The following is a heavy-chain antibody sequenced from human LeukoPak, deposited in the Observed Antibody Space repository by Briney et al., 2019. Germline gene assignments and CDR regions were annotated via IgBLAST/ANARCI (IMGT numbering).Heavy chain of an antibody. CDR2: IWASGSTT. V-gene: IGHV3-23*01. CDR1: GFTFSTYA. Sequence: GGSLRLSCAASGFTFSTYAMSWVRQAPGKGLEWVSAIWASGSTTVYADSVKGRFTVSRDNSRDTLYLQMNSLRVDDTAIYYCARDPNGDYVGAFDFWGQGTMVTVSS. D-gene: IGHD4-17*01. J-gene: IGHJ3*01. CDR3: ARDPNGDYVGAFDF.